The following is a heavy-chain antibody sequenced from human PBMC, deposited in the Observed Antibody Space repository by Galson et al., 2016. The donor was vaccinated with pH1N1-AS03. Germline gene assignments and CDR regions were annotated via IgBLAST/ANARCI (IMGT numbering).Heavy chain of an antibody. CDR3: ASRSSVLYSYGSDV. D-gene: IGHD3-10*01. V-gene: IGHV4-59*01. Sequence: LSLTCSVSGDSLDTFSWTWIRQPPGKGLEWIGFTFYGGSTHYNPSLKSRLTISVDTSKNLFSLQLKSVTAADTAVYYCASRSSVLYSYGSDVWGQGTTVIVSS. CDR2: TFYGGST. CDR1: GDSLDTFS. J-gene: IGHJ6*02.